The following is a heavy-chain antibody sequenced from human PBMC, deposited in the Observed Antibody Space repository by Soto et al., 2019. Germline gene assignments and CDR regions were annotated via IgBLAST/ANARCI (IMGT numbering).Heavy chain of an antibody. CDR1: GYTFTSYY. J-gene: IGHJ5*02. D-gene: IGHD2-2*01. CDR3: AREEVVVVPAARVDRWFDP. V-gene: IGHV1-46*01. Sequence: ASVKGSCTASGYTFTSYYMHWVRQAPGQGLEWMGIINPSGGSTSYAQKFQGRVTMTRDTSTSTVYMELSSLRSEDTAVYYCAREEVVVVPAARVDRWFDPWGQGTLVTVSS. CDR2: INPSGGST.